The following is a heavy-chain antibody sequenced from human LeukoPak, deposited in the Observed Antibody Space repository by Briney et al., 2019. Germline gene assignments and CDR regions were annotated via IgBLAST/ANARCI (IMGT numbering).Heavy chain of an antibody. CDR1: GFTFSSYA. Sequence: GGSLRLSCAASGFTFSSYAMHWVRQAPGKGLEWVAVISYDGSNKYYADSVKGRFTISRDNSKNTLYLQMNSLRAEDTAVYYCARGLDYWGQGTLVTVSS. CDR2: ISYDGSNK. CDR3: ARGLDY. J-gene: IGHJ4*02. V-gene: IGHV3-30-3*01.